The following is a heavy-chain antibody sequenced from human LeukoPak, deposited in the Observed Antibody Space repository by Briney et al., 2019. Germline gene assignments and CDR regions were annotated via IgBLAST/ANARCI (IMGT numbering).Heavy chain of an antibody. J-gene: IGHJ5*02. CDR1: GGSFSGYY. CDR2: INHSGST. V-gene: IGHV4-34*01. D-gene: IGHD2-2*01. Sequence: SETLSLTCAVYGGSFSGYYWSWIRQPPGKGLEWIGEINHSGSTNYNPSLKSRVTISVDTSKNQFSLKLSSVTAADTAVYYCARVKMEVPAYPWGQGTLVTVSS. CDR3: ARVKMEVPAYP.